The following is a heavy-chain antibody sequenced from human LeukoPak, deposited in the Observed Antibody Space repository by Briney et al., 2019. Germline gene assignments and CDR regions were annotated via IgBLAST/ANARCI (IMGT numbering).Heavy chain of an antibody. D-gene: IGHD4-17*01. Sequence: SETLSLTCTVSGGSISSYYWSWIRQPPGKGLEWIGYIYYSGSTNYNPSLKSRVAISVDTSKNQFSLKLSSVTAADTAVYYCARVWGNYGDYPYWFDPWGQGTLVTVSS. CDR1: GGSISSYY. CDR3: ARVWGNYGDYPYWFDP. V-gene: IGHV4-59*01. CDR2: IYYSGST. J-gene: IGHJ5*02.